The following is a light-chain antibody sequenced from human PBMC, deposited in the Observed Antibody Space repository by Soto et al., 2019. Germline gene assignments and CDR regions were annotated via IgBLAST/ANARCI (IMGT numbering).Light chain of an antibody. CDR2: KAS. J-gene: IGKJ1*01. CDR1: QNVNGW. Sequence: DIQMTQSPSTLSASVGDRVTITCRASQNVNGWLAWYQQKPGKAPKLLINKASSLESGVPSRFSGRGFGTEFTLTISSLQPDDFATYYCQQYNSYSRTFGQGTKVDIK. V-gene: IGKV1-5*03. CDR3: QQYNSYSRT.